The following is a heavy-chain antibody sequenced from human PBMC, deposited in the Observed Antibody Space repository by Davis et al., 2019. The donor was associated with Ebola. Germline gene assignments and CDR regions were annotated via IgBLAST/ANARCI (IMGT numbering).Heavy chain of an antibody. J-gene: IGHJ5*02. CDR1: GGSITSGDFY. CDR2: IYYSGST. Sequence: PSETLSLTCTVSGGSITSGDFYWVWIRQSTGKGLEFIGSIYYSGSTYYNPSLRSRVTISVDTSKNQFSLKLSSVTAADTAVYYCARGSCNNGVCYRGWFDPWGQGTLVTVSS. V-gene: IGHV4-39*07. CDR3: ARGSCNNGVCYRGWFDP. D-gene: IGHD2-8*01.